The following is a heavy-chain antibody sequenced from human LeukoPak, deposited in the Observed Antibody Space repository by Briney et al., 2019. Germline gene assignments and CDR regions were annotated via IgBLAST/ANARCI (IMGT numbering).Heavy chain of an antibody. D-gene: IGHD4-23*01. CDR1: GYTFTGYY. CDR3: AILDYGGNPHYFDY. J-gene: IGHJ4*02. CDR2: INPNSGGT. Sequence: ASVKVSCKASGYTFTGYYMHWVRQAPGQGLEWMGWINPNSGGTNYAQKFQGRVTITRDTSISTAYMELSRLRSDDTAVYYCAILDYGGNPHYFDYWGQGTLVTVSS. V-gene: IGHV1-2*02.